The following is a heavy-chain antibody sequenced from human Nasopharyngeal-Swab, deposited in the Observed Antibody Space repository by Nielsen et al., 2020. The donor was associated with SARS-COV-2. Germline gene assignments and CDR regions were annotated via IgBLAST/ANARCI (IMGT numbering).Heavy chain of an antibody. D-gene: IGHD2-2*01. J-gene: IGHJ4*02. Sequence: GESLMTSCAASGFTFSDYTLNWVRQAPGQGLEWFSSISSSGSYMYYTDSVKGRFTMSRDNAKNSLYLQMNSLRAEDTAVYYCASDSRYWGQGTLVTVSS. CDR1: GFTFSDYT. V-gene: IGHV3-21*01. CDR2: ISSSGSYM. CDR3: ASDSRY.